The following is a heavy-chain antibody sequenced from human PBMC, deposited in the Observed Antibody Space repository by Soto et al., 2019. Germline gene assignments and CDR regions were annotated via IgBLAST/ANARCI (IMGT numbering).Heavy chain of an antibody. Sequence: QVQLVESGGGLVKPGGSLRLSCAASGFTFSDYYMSWIRQAPGKGLEWVSYINSSSSYTNYADSVKGRFTISRDNAKNSLYLQMTSLRAEDTAIYDCARIIAAAGGRRYFDLWGRGTLVTVSS. CDR2: INSSSSYT. D-gene: IGHD6-13*01. V-gene: IGHV3-11*05. J-gene: IGHJ2*01. CDR3: ARIIAAAGGRRYFDL. CDR1: GFTFSDYY.